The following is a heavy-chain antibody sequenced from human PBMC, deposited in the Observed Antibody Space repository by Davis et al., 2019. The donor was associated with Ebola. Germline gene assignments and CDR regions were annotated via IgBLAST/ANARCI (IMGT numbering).Heavy chain of an antibody. Sequence: PGGSLRLSCAASGFTFDDYAMHWVRQAPGKGLEWVSLISGDGGSTYYADSVKGRFTISRDNSKNSLYLQMNSLRAEDTAVYYCARDSGIANSREVWFDPWGQGTLVTVSS. CDR3: ARDSGIANSREVWFDP. CDR1: GFTFDDYA. D-gene: IGHD6-13*01. J-gene: IGHJ5*02. CDR2: ISGDGGST. V-gene: IGHV3-43*02.